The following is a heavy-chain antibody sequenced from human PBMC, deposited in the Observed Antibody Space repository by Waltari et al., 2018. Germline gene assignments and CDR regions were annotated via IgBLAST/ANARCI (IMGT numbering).Heavy chain of an antibody. CDR2: ISYDGWEE. CDR3: ARGSAHCSGSNCYRPLFDY. V-gene: IGHV3-30*04. CDR1: GFTFSSYG. D-gene: IGHD2-2*02. J-gene: IGHJ4*02. Sequence: HVQLVESGGGVVQPGRSLRLSCATSGFTFSSYGIHWVRQAPGKGLAWVTVISYDGWEEFYADSVKGRFTISRDNSKDTVFLQMNSLRAEDTAVYYCARGSAHCSGSNCYRPLFDYWGQGTLVTVSS.